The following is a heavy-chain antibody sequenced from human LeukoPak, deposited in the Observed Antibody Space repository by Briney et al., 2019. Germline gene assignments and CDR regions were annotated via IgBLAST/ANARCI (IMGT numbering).Heavy chain of an antibody. V-gene: IGHV3-7*01. D-gene: IGHD6-13*01. J-gene: IGHJ4*02. CDR1: GFTFSSYW. Sequence: GGSLRLSCAASGFTFSSYWMSWVRQAPGKGLGWVANIKDDGSEKYYVDSVKGRFTISRDDAKNSLYLQMNSLRAEDTAVYYCARARDSSWDYWGQGTLVTVSS. CDR3: ARARDSSWDY. CDR2: IKDDGSEK.